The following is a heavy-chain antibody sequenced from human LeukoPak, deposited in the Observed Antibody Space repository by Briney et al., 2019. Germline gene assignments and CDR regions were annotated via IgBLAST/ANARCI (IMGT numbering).Heavy chain of an antibody. D-gene: IGHD3-22*01. CDR2: IYYRVTS. V-gene: IGHV4-59*12. CDR1: GGSISTYY. Sequence: SETLSLTCTVSGGSISTYYWSWIRQPPGKGLEWIGYIYYRVTSDYNPSLKSRVTISLDTSKDQFSLKLSSVTAADTAVYYCARSRWLSDPYFDYWGQGTLVTVSS. CDR3: ARSRWLSDPYFDY. J-gene: IGHJ4*02.